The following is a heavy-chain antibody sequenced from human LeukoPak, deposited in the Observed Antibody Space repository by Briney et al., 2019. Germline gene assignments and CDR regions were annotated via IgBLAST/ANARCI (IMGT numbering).Heavy chain of an antibody. CDR1: GFSFSNHG. J-gene: IGHJ5*02. CDR3: ARDSYQDYYGRFDP. D-gene: IGHD3-10*01. CDR2: IWDDGNNK. V-gene: IGHV3-33*01. Sequence: GGSLRLSCAASGFSFSNHGMHWVRQAPGKRLEWVAVIWDDGNNKRYANSVNGRFTISRDNSENTLYLQMNGLTAEDTAMYYCARDSYQDYYGRFDPWGQGALVIVSS.